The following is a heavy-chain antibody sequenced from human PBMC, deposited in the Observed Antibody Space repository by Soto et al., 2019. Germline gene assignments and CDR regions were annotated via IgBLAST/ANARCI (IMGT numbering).Heavy chain of an antibody. CDR2: IDWDGDK. Sequence: GSGPTLVNPTQTLTLTCTFSGFSLSTSGMCVSWIRQPPGKALEWLALIDWDGDKYYSTSLKTRLTISKDTSKNQVVLTMTNMDPVDTATYYCARIALGGYSGYDSPYYFDYLGQGTLAAVSS. CDR3: ARIALGGYSGYDSPYYFDY. D-gene: IGHD5-12*01. V-gene: IGHV2-70*01. CDR1: GFSLSTSGMC. J-gene: IGHJ4*02.